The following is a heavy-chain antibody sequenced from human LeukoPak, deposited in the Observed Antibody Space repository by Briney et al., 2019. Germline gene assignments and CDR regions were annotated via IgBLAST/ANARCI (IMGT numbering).Heavy chain of an antibody. Sequence: GGSLRLSCAASGFTFGSYAMSWVRQAPGKGLEWVSAISGSGGSTYYADSVKGRFTISRDNAKNSLYLQMNSLRAEDTAVYYCAREEVYYDSSGYYSRAFDIWGQGTMVTVSS. CDR1: GFTFGSYA. CDR3: AREEVYYDSSGYYSRAFDI. CDR2: ISGSGGST. J-gene: IGHJ3*02. D-gene: IGHD3-22*01. V-gene: IGHV3-23*01.